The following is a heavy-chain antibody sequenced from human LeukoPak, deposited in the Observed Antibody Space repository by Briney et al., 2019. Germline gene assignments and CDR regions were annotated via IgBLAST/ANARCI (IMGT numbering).Heavy chain of an antibody. Sequence: SVKVSCKASGGTFSSYAISWVRQAPGQGLEWMGGIIPIFGTANYAQKFQGRVTITADKSTSTAYMELSSLRSEDTAVYYCARAPLRVLGWFGELLGGDYYYYMDVWGKGTTVTVSS. CDR3: ARAPLRVLGWFGELLGGDYYYYMDV. CDR1: GGTFSSYA. CDR2: IIPIFGTA. V-gene: IGHV1-69*06. D-gene: IGHD3-10*01. J-gene: IGHJ6*03.